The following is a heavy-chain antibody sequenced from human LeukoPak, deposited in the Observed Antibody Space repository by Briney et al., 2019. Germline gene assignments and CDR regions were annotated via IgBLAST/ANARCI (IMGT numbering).Heavy chain of an antibody. CDR3: ARIVVVPAAICCYFDY. Sequence: ASVKVSCKASGYTFTGYYMRWVRQAPGQGLEWMGWINPNSGGTNYAQKFQGRVTMTRDTSISTAYMELSRLRSDDTAVYYCARIVVVPAAICCYFDYWGQGTLVTVSS. J-gene: IGHJ4*02. CDR2: INPNSGGT. D-gene: IGHD2-2*01. V-gene: IGHV1-2*02. CDR1: GYTFTGYY.